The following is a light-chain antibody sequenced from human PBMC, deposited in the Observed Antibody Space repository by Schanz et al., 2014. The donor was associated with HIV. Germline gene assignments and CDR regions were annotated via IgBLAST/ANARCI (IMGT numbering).Light chain of an antibody. CDR1: SSNIGSNT. J-gene: IGLJ1*01. CDR2: SNN. V-gene: IGLV1-44*01. CDR3: ATWDDSLNGLYV. Sequence: QSVLTQPPSASGTPGQRVTISCSGSSSNIGSNTVNWYQQLPGTAPKLLIYSNNQRPSGVPDRFSGSKSGTSAFLAISGLQSEDEADYYCATWDDSLNGLYVFATGTKLTVL.